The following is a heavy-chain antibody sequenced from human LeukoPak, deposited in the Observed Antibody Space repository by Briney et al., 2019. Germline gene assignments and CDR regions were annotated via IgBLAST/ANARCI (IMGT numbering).Heavy chain of an antibody. Sequence: GGSLRLSCAASGFTFSSYWLSWVRQAPGKGLEGVANIKQDGSEKYYVDSVKGRFTISRDNAKNSLYLQMNSLRAEDAAVYYCARTVGVDYYDCSGYEPWGQGTLVTVSS. V-gene: IGHV3-7*01. J-gene: IGHJ4*02. D-gene: IGHD3-22*01. CDR2: IKQDGSEK. CDR3: ARTVGVDYYDCSGYEP. CDR1: GFTFSSYW.